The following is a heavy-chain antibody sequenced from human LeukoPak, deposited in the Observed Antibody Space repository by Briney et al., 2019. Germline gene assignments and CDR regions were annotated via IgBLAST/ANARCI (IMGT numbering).Heavy chain of an antibody. CDR2: IYHSGTT. CDR3: ARVQYCSGGSCYNLRLFDH. Sequence: SETLSLTCTVSCDSINTGDHYWSWIRQPPGKGLEWIGYIYHSGTTYYNPSVKSRISISVDTSKNQFSLNLRSVTAADTAVYYCARVQYCSGGSCYNLRLFDHWGQGSLVTVSS. V-gene: IGHV4-30-4*08. CDR1: CDSINTGDHY. D-gene: IGHD2-15*01. J-gene: IGHJ4*02.